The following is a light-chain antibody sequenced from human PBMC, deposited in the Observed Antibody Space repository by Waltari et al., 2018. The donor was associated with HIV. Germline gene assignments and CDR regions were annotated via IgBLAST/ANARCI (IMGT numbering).Light chain of an antibody. CDR1: QSVDSW. J-gene: IGKJ1*01. Sequence: SVGDRVTITCRASQSVDSWLAWYQQKPGKAPKVLIYKASSLESGVPSRFSGSGSGTEFTLTISSLQPDDFATYFCQHYKSYPWTFGQGTKVEIK. CDR2: KAS. CDR3: QHYKSYPWT. V-gene: IGKV1-5*03.